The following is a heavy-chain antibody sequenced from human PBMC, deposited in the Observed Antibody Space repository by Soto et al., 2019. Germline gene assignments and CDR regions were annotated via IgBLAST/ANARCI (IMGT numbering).Heavy chain of an antibody. J-gene: IGHJ3*02. V-gene: IGHV3-23*03. CDR3: AKTIHTSDAFDI. CDR2: INSDGSKT. CDR1: GFTFSSYA. Sequence: GGSLRLSCAASGFTFSSYAMSWVRQAPGKGLEWVSVINSDGSKTSYADSVKGRFTISRDDAKSTLYLQMNDLRAEDTALHYCAKTIHTSDAFDIWGQGTMVTVSS.